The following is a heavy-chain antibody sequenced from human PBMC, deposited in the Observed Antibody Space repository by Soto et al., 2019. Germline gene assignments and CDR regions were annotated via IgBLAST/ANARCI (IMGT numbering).Heavy chain of an antibody. J-gene: IGHJ5*02. Sequence: GASVKVSCKASGGTFSSYAISWVRQAPGQGLEWMGGIIPIFGTANYAQKFQGRVTITADKSTSTAYMELSGLRSEETAVYYCALATLAQVAYNRFDPWAEGTLVTVSS. CDR1: GGTFSSYA. CDR3: ALATLAQVAYNRFDP. V-gene: IGHV1-69*06. D-gene: IGHD5-12*01. CDR2: IIPIFGTA.